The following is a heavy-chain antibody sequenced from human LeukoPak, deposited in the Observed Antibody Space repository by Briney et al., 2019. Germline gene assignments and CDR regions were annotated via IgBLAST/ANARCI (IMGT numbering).Heavy chain of an antibody. CDR1: GYTFTSYD. Sequence: ASVKVSCKASGYTFTSYDITWVRQATGQGLEWMGWMNPNSGNTGYAQKFQGRVTMTRNTSISTAYMELSSLRSEDTAVYYCASAPFYYYYMGVWGKGTTVTVSS. J-gene: IGHJ6*03. CDR3: ASAPFYYYYMGV. V-gene: IGHV1-8*01. CDR2: MNPNSGNT.